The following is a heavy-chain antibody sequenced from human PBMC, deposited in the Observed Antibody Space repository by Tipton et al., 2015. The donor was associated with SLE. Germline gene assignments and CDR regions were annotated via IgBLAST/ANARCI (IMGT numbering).Heavy chain of an antibody. CDR3: ARGFLYDGFQV. J-gene: IGHJ1*01. CDR2: TYYMSKWYN. Sequence: GLVKPSQTLSLTCAISGDSVSSNSADWNWIRQSPSRGLEWLGRTYYMSKWYNDYAVSVKSRIIINPDTSKNQFSLQLTSVTPEDTAVYYCARGFLYDGFQVWGQGTLVTVSS. V-gene: IGHV6-1*01. D-gene: IGHD2-2*02. CDR1: GDSVSSNSAD.